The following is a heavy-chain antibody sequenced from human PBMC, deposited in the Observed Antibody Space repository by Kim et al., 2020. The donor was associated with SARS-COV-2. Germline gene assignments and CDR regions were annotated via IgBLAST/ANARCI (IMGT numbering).Heavy chain of an antibody. J-gene: IGHJ4*02. CDR3: ARGSLYYDSSGYLDY. Sequence: SVEGRFTIYRDNSKNTLFLQMNSRRAEDTAVYYCARGSLYYDSSGYLDYWGQGTLVTVSS. V-gene: IGHV3-30*07. D-gene: IGHD3-22*01.